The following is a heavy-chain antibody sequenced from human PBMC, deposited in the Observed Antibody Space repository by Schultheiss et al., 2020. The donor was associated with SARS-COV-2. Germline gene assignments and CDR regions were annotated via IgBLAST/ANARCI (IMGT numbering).Heavy chain of an antibody. CDR3: VKDLKSWIQLWPY. V-gene: IGHV3-33*05. CDR2: ISYDGSNK. CDR1: GFTFSSYG. J-gene: IGHJ4*02. Sequence: GGSLRLSCAASGFTFSSYGMHWVRQAPGKGLEWVAVISYDGSNKYYADSVKGRFTISRDNSKNTLYLQMNSLRAEDTAVYYCVKDLKSWIQLWPYWGQGTLVTVSS. D-gene: IGHD5-18*01.